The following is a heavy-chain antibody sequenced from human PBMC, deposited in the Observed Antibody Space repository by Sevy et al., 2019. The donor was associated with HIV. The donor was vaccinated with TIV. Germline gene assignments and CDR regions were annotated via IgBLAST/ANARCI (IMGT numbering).Heavy chain of an antibody. V-gene: IGHV3-53*01. J-gene: IGHJ6*02. CDR1: GFNANDIY. Sequence: GGSLRLSCAASGFNANDIYINWVRQAPGKGLEWVSVMYSGGGTYYADSVKGRFTISRDDSKNTLYLQMSSLRVEDAAVYYCARDWGVGNYRAMDVWGPGTTVTVSS. D-gene: IGHD3-16*01. CDR3: ARDWGVGNYRAMDV. CDR2: MYSGGGT.